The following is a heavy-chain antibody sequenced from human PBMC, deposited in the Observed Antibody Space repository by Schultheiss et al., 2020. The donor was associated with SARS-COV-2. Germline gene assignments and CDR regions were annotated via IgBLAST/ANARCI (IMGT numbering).Heavy chain of an antibody. D-gene: IGHD2-8*01. Sequence: SETLSLTCTVSGGSISSGGYYWDWIRQPPGKGLEWIGYIYYSGSTNYNPSLKSRVTISVDTSKNQFSLKLSSVTAADTAVYYCARESCTSGVCYIDYWGQGTLVTVSS. V-gene: IGHV4-61*08. CDR1: GGSISSGGYY. CDR3: ARESCTSGVCYIDY. J-gene: IGHJ4*02. CDR2: IYYSGST.